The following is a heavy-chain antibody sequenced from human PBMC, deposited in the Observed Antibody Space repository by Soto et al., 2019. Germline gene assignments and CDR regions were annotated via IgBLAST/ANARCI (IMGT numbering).Heavy chain of an antibody. CDR2: ISYDGSNK. D-gene: IGHD3-22*01. CDR3: AKAHLLDYDGSGYYSPFDY. J-gene: IGHJ4*02. CDR1: GFTFSSYG. Sequence: GGSLRLSCAASGFTFSSYGMHWVRQAPGKGLEWVAVISYDGSNKYYADSVKGRFTSSRDNSKNTLYLQMNSLRAEDTAVYYCAKAHLLDYDGSGYYSPFDYWGQGTLVTVSS. V-gene: IGHV3-30*18.